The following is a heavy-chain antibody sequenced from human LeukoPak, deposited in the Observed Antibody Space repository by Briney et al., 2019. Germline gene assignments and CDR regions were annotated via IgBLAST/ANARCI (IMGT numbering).Heavy chain of an antibody. V-gene: IGHV1-18*01. CDR3: ARDHLPRTYYDFWSGSGKNWFDP. D-gene: IGHD3-3*01. Sequence: ASVKVSCKASGYTFTSYGISWVRQAPGQGLEWMGWISAYNGNTNYAQKLQGRVTMTTDTSTSTAYMELRSLRSDDTAVYYCARDHLPRTYYDFWSGSGKNWFDPWAREPWSPSPQ. CDR1: GYTFTSYG. J-gene: IGHJ5*02. CDR2: ISAYNGNT.